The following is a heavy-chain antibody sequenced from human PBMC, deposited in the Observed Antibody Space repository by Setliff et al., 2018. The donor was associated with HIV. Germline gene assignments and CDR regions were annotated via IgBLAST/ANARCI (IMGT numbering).Heavy chain of an antibody. J-gene: IGHJ4*02. V-gene: IGHV3-48*01. Sequence: GGSLRLSCAASGFTFSSYSMNWVRQAPGKGLEWVSYISSSRSTIYYADSVKGRFTISRDNAKNSVYLQMNSLRAEDTAVYYCARAADYHDSSGYYDYWGQGTLVTVSS. D-gene: IGHD3-22*01. CDR3: ARAADYHDSSGYYDY. CDR1: GFTFSSYS. CDR2: ISSSRSTI.